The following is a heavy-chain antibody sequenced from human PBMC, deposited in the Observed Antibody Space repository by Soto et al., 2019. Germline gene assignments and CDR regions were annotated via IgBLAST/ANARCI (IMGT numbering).Heavy chain of an antibody. J-gene: IGHJ3*02. CDR2: ISSSSSYI. CDR3: ARDRDSYGDYEDAFDI. V-gene: IGHV3-21*01. D-gene: IGHD4-17*01. CDR1: GFTFSSYS. Sequence: EVQLVESGGGLVKPGGSLRLSCAASGFTFSSYSMNWVRQAPGKGLEWVSSISSSSSYIYYADSVKGRFTISRDNAKNSLYLQMNSLGAEDTAVYYCARDRDSYGDYEDAFDIWGQGTMVTVSS.